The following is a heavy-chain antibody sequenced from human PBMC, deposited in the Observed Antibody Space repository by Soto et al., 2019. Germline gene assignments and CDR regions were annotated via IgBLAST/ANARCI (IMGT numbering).Heavy chain of an antibody. D-gene: IGHD6-13*01. Sequence: PGGSLRLCCAASGFTVSSNYMSWVRQAPGKGLEWYTVIYSGGSTYYADSVKGRFNNSRDNPKNTLFLKMNSLRAEDTAVYYCARGPRNGPSSSWEDYFDYWGQGT. J-gene: IGHJ4*02. CDR3: ARGPRNGPSSSWEDYFDY. V-gene: IGHV3-66*01. CDR2: IYSGGST. CDR1: GFTVSSNY.